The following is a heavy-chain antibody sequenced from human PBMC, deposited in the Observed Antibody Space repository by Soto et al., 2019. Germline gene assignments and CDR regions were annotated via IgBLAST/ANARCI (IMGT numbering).Heavy chain of an antibody. CDR3: ARLGFVGEGDF. V-gene: IGHV3-74*01. CDR2: ISGDGVHT. D-gene: IGHD3-16*01. Sequence: EVQLAESGGGLIQPGGSLRLSCATSGFTFSRYWIHWVRQAPGEGLVWVSRISGDGVHTDYAESVKGRFTVSRDIAKSTGYLIMNNLRAEDTAIYYCARLGFVGEGDFWGQGILVTVSS. J-gene: IGHJ4*02. CDR1: GFTFSRYW.